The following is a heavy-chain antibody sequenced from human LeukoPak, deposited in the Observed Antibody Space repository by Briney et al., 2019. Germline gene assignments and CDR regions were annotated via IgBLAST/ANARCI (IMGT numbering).Heavy chain of an antibody. Sequence: SQTLSLTCAISGDSVSSNSAAWNWIRQSPSGGLEWLGRTYYRSKWYNDYAVSVKSRITIDPDTSKNQFSLKLSSVTAADTAVYYCARGRGYDYVWGSYPHNFDYWGQGTLVTVSS. D-gene: IGHD3-16*02. CDR1: GDSVSSNSAA. J-gene: IGHJ4*02. V-gene: IGHV6-1*01. CDR3: ARGRGYDYVWGSYPHNFDY. CDR2: TYYRSKWYN.